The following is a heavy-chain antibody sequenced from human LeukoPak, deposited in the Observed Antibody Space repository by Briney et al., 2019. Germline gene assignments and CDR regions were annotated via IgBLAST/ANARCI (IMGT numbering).Heavy chain of an antibody. D-gene: IGHD2-21*01. CDR2: INEDGSET. CDR3: AREHDGGERGRAIDI. J-gene: IGHJ3*02. CDR1: GFNFNTHW. V-gene: IGHV3-7*01. Sequence: GGSLRLSCVASGFNFNTHWMSWVRQAPGKGLEWVANINEDGSETYYVDSVKGRFTISRANAKNSLNLQLDGLRAEDTGLYYCAREHDGGERGRAIDIWGQGTMVTVSS.